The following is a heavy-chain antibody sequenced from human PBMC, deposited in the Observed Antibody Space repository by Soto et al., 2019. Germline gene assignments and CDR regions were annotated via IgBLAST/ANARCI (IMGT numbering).Heavy chain of an antibody. V-gene: IGHV4-61*01. CDR1: GGSISSSSYY. Sequence: SETLSLTCTVSGGSISSSSYYWSWIRQPPGKGLEWIGYIYYSGSTNYNPSLKSRVTISVDTSKNQFSLKLSSVTAADTAVYYCARSDGRYWGQGTLVTVSS. J-gene: IGHJ4*02. CDR3: ARSDGRY. CDR2: IYYSGST.